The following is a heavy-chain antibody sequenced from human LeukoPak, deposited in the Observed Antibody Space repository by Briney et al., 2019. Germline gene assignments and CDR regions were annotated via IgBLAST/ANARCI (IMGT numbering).Heavy chain of an antibody. CDR1: GFTFSSYA. V-gene: IGHV3-23*01. CDR3: AKVPGGGDSFYYYYGMDV. D-gene: IGHD2-21*02. CDR2: ISGSGGNT. Sequence: GGSLRLSCAASGFTFSSYAMSWVRQAPGKGLEWVSAISGSGGNTYYADSVKGRFTISRDNSKNTLYLQMNSLRAEDTAVYYCAKVPGGGDSFYYYYGMDVWGQGATVTVSS. J-gene: IGHJ6*02.